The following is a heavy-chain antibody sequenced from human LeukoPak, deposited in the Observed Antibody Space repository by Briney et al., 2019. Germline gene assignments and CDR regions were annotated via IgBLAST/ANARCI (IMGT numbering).Heavy chain of an antibody. J-gene: IGHJ4*02. CDR1: GFTFSGYSGYT. CDR3: ARATGYFDY. Sequence: GGSLRLSCAASGFTFSGYSGYTMNWVRQAPGKGLEWVSSISTSSTYIYYADSVKGRFTISRDNAKNSLYLQMNSLRAEDTAVYYCARATGYFDYWGQGTLVTVSS. V-gene: IGHV3-21*01. CDR2: ISTSSTYI. D-gene: IGHD1-14*01.